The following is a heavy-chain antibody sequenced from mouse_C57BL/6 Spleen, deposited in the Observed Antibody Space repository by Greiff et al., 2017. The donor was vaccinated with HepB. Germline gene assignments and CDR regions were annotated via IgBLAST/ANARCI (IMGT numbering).Heavy chain of an antibody. CDR2: IHPNSGST. CDR1: GYTFTSYW. J-gene: IGHJ2*01. V-gene: IGHV1-64*01. Sequence: QVQLQQPGAELVKPGASVKLSCKASGYTFTSYWMHWVKQRPGQGLEWIGMIHPNSGSTNYNEKFKSKATLTVDKSSSTAYMQLSSLTSEDSAVYYCAVITTVVEDDYWGQGTTLTVSS. D-gene: IGHD1-1*01. CDR3: AVITTVVEDDY.